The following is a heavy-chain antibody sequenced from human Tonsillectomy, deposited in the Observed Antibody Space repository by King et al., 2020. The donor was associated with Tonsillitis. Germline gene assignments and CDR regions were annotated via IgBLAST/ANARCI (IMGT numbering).Heavy chain of an antibody. CDR1: GYTFTSYG. V-gene: IGHV1-18*04. CDR3: ARGGSSSSLYSFDY. CDR2: VSTYNGDT. D-gene: IGHD6-13*01. J-gene: IGHJ4*02. Sequence: VQLVESEAEVKKPGASVKVSCKASGYTFTSYGINWVRQAPGQGLEWMGWVSTYNGDTNYAQNLQGRVTMTIDTSTSTAYMELRSLRSDDTAVYYCARGGSSSSLYSFDYWGQGSLVTVSS.